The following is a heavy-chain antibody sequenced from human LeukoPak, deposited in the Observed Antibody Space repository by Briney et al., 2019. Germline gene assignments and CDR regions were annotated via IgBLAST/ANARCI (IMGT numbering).Heavy chain of an antibody. J-gene: IGHJ4*02. CDR1: GGSISSSSYS. CDR2: IYYSGST. CDR3: AVNPPNIAAPGTIFDY. D-gene: IGHD6-13*01. Sequence: SETLSLTCTVSGGSISSSSYSWGWIRQPPGKGLEWIGNIYYSGSTYYYPSLKSRVTISVDTSKNQFSLKLSSVTAADTAVYYCAVNPPNIAAPGTIFDYWGQGTLVTVSS. V-gene: IGHV4-39*01.